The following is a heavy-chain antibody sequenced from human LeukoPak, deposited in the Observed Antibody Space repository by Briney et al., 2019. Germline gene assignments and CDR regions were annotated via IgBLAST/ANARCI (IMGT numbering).Heavy chain of an antibody. Sequence: KSSETLSLTCSVSGDSVSTSSYYWTWIRQPPGKGLEWIGYIYYSGSTNYNPSLKSRVTISVDTSKNQFSLKLSSVTAADTAVYYCARRVGTRDWYFDLWGRGTLVTVSS. CDR2: IYYSGST. D-gene: IGHD1-14*01. J-gene: IGHJ2*01. CDR1: GDSVSTSSYY. CDR3: ARRVGTRDWYFDL. V-gene: IGHV4-61*01.